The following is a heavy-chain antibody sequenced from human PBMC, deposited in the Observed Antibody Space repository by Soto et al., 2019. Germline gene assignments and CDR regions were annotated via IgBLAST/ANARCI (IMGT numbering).Heavy chain of an antibody. CDR1: GFTLSNYG. V-gene: IGHV3-33*01. J-gene: IGHJ3*02. D-gene: IGHD3-10*01. Sequence: QVQLVESGGGVVQTGRSLRLSCAASGFTLSNYGMNWVRQAAGKELEWVALIWYDGSNRYYADSVKGRFTISRDKSKNTLYLQMNCRSAEDTSLYDCARHYCPGLGICNIWGQGTMVTVSS. CDR2: IWYDGSNR. CDR3: ARHYCPGLGICNI.